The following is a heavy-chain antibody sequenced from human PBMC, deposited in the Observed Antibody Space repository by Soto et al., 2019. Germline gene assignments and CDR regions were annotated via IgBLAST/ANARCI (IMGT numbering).Heavy chain of an antibody. V-gene: IGHV3-48*04. CDR1: GFTFSRHS. J-gene: IGHJ6*02. CDR3: AREINIHLWLKSYYCDGTAV. Sequence: GGSLRLSCAVSGFTFSRHSMNWVRQAPGKGLEWVAYIHGTRSIIYYADSVKGRFTISRDNAKNTLYLQMNSLRAEDTAVYYCAREINIHLWLKSYYCDGTAVRGRRSTVIGS. CDR2: IHGTRSII. D-gene: IGHD5-18*01.